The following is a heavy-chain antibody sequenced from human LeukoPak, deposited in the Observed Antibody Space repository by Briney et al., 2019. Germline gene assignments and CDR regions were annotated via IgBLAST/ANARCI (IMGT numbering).Heavy chain of an antibody. V-gene: IGHV3-11*04. CDR1: GFTFGDYY. CDR3: ARHNYGYDY. Sequence: GGSLRLSCAASGFTFGDYYMSWIRQAPGKGLEWVSYISNSGNTIKEADSVKGRFTISRDNAQNSLFLQMKSLRAEDTAVYYCARHNYGYDYWGQGTLVTVSS. J-gene: IGHJ4*02. CDR2: ISNSGNTI. D-gene: IGHD3-10*01.